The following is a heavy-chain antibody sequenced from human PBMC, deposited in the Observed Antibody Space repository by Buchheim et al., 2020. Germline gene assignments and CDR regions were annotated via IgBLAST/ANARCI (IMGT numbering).Heavy chain of an antibody. CDR1: GVTFSSYG. V-gene: IGHV3-30*18. CDR3: AKFSRELLQLPDY. J-gene: IGHJ4*02. Sequence: QVQLVESGGGVVQPGRSLRLSCAASGVTFSSYGMHWVRQAPGKGLEWVAVISYDGSNKYYADSVKGRFPISRDISKTTQYLQMNSLRAEDTAVYYCAKFSRELLQLPDYWGQGTL. CDR2: ISYDGSNK. D-gene: IGHD1-26*01.